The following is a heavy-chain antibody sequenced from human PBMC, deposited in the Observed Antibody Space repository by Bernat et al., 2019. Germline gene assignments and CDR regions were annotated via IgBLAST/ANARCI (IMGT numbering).Heavy chain of an antibody. D-gene: IGHD1-26*01. CDR2: ISSSSSTI. J-gene: IGHJ3*02. V-gene: IGHV3-48*01. CDR3: ARDDKINSGSYLTDAFDI. CDR1: GFTFSSYS. Sequence: EVQLVESGGGLVQPGGSLRLSCAASGFTFSSYSMNWVRQAPGKGLEWVSYISSSSSTIYYADSVKGRFTISRDNAKNSLYLQMNSLRAEDTAVYYCARDDKINSGSYLTDAFDIWGQGTMVTVSS.